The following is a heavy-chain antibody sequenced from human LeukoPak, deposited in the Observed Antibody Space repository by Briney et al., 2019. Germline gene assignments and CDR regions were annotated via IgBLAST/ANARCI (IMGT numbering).Heavy chain of an antibody. CDR1: GYTFSTYY. CDR2: INPSGGST. V-gene: IGHV1-46*01. D-gene: IGHD6-13*01. CDR3: ARADYSSSWYWFDP. Sequence: ASVKVSCKASGYTFSTYYIHWVRQAPGQGLEWMGIINPSGGSTDYAQKFQGRVTMTRDMSTSTVYMELSSLSSVTAADTAVYYCARADYSSSWYWFDPWGQGTLVTVSS. J-gene: IGHJ5*02.